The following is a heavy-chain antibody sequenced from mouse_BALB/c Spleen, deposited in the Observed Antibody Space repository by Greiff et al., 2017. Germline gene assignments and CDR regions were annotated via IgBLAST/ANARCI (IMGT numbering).Heavy chain of an antibody. CDR1: GFTFSSFG. CDR3: ARGYYRYPYAMDY. V-gene: IGHV5-17*02. J-gene: IGHJ4*01. CDR2: ISSGSSTI. D-gene: IGHD2-14*01. Sequence: DVQLVESGGGLVQPGGSRKLSCAASGFTFSSFGMHWVRQAPEKGLEWVAYISSGSSTIYYAATVKGRFTISRDNPKNTLFLQMTSLRSEDTAMYYCARGYYRYPYAMDYWGQGTSVTVSS.